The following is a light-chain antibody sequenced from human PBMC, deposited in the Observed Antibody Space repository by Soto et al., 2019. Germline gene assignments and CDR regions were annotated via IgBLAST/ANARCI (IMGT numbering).Light chain of an antibody. CDR3: QSYDSSLSGDV. V-gene: IGLV1-40*01. CDR2: GNS. Sequence: QSVLTQPPSVSGAPGQRVTFSCTGSSSNIGAGYDVHWYQQLPGTAPKLLIYGNSNRPSGVPDRFSGSKSGTSASLAITGLQAEDEADYYCQSYDSSLSGDVFGTGTKLTVL. CDR1: SSNIGAGYD. J-gene: IGLJ1*01.